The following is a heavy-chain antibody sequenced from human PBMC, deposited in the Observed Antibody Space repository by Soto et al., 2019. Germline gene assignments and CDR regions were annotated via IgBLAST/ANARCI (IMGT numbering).Heavy chain of an antibody. CDR2: IYYNGNT. CDR3: ARGRGSDSSSMDV. J-gene: IGHJ6*03. V-gene: IGHV4-59*01. Sequence: PSETLSLTCTVSGGSISSSYWTWIRQPPGKGLEMIGYIYYNGNTNYNPSLKSRVTISIDTSKKHFSLNLTSVAAADTAMYYCARGRGSDSSSMDVWGKSITVTVSS. D-gene: IGHD2-21*02. CDR1: GGSISSSY.